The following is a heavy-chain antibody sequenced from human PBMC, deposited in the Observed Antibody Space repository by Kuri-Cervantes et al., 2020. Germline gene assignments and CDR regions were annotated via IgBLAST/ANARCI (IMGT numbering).Heavy chain of an antibody. D-gene: IGHD1-26*01. J-gene: IGHJ4*02. Sequence: AAVKVSCKASGYTFTNYGINWARQAPGQGLEWMGWISAYNGDTNYAQKLQGRVTMTTDTSTSTAYMELRSLRSDDTAVYYCARGPGGVGVGATSYWGQGTLVTVSS. CDR2: ISAYNGDT. V-gene: IGHV1-18*01. CDR3: ARGPGGVGVGATSY. CDR1: GYTFTNYG.